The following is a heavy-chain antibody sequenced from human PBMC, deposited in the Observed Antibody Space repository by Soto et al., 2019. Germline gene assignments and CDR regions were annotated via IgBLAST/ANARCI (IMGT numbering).Heavy chain of an antibody. D-gene: IGHD3-10*01. CDR1: GFTFISYA. Sequence: EEQLLESGGGLVQPGESLRLSCVASGFTFISYAMSWVRQAPGKGLEWVSTISGGGGNTHYADSVKGRFTISRDNSKNTLYLQMNSLKDDETAVYYCAKDVGGPMFDCWGQGTLVTVSS. CDR3: AKDVGGPMFDC. J-gene: IGHJ4*02. CDR2: ISGGGGNT. V-gene: IGHV3-23*01.